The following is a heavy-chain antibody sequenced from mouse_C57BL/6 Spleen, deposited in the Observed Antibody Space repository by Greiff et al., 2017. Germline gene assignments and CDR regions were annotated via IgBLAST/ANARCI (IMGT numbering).Heavy chain of an antibody. CDR2: IYPGDGDT. CDR3: ARWAGTDFDY. CDR1: GYAFSSSW. J-gene: IGHJ2*01. V-gene: IGHV1-82*01. Sequence: QVQLQQSGPELVKPGASVKISCKASGYAFSSSWMNWVKQRPGKGLEWIGRIYPGDGDTNYNGKFKGKATLTADKSSSTAYMQLSSLTSEDSAVYFCARWAGTDFDYWPQGTTHTVSS. D-gene: IGHD4-1*01.